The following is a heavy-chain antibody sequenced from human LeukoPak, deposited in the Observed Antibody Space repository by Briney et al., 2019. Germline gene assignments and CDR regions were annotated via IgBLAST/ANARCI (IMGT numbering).Heavy chain of an antibody. CDR3: AKATTAALTSEFDY. Sequence: QPGGSLRLSCAASGFTFSSYEMNWVRQAPGKGLEWVSYISSSGSTIYYADSVKGRFTISRDNAKNSLYLQMNSLRAEDMALYYCAKATTAALTSEFDYWGQGTLVTVSS. D-gene: IGHD2-2*01. J-gene: IGHJ4*02. CDR2: ISSSGSTI. V-gene: IGHV3-48*03. CDR1: GFTFSSYE.